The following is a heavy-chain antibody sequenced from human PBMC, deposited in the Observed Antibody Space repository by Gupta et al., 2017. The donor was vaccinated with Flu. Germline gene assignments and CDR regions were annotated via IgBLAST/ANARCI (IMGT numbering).Heavy chain of an antibody. Sequence: SGFAFRDEEMNWVRQAPGRGLEWVSLSGGTNGHTHYADPVKGRFSISRDNSKNTLYLQMSSLRVDDTAIYYCVKGLTSNDDWGQGSRVTIST. V-gene: IGHV3-23*01. CDR1: GFAFRDEE. CDR3: VKGLTSNDD. CDR2: SGGTNGHT. D-gene: IGHD3-9*01. J-gene: IGHJ1*01.